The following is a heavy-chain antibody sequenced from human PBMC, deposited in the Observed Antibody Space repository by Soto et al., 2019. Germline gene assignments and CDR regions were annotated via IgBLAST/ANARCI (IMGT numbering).Heavy chain of an antibody. V-gene: IGHV4-39*01. CDR1: GGSISSSSYY. CDR2: IYYSGST. Sequence: XGTLSLTCTVSGGSISSSSYYWGWIRQPPGKGLEWIGSIYYSGSTYYNPSLKSRVTISVDTSKNQFSLKLSSVTAADTAVYYCARQSIDHGGNGFDPWGQGTLVTVSS. D-gene: IGHD4-17*01. CDR3: ARQSIDHGGNGFDP. J-gene: IGHJ5*02.